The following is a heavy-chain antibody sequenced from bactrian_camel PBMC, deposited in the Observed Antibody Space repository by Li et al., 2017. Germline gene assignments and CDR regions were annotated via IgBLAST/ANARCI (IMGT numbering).Heavy chain of an antibody. CDR1: GYTYDSVC. CDR3: AKNIGSAKRGE. D-gene: IGHD1*01. Sequence: ESGGGLVQPGGSLRLSCAASGYTYDSVCEAWFRQAPGKERESVAHISSVGRTRNADSVKGRFTISQDSAKNTMYLQMDNLKPDDTAMYYCAKNIGSAKRGERGQGTQVTVS. V-gene: IGHV3S53*01. CDR2: ISSVGRT. J-gene: IGHJ4*01.